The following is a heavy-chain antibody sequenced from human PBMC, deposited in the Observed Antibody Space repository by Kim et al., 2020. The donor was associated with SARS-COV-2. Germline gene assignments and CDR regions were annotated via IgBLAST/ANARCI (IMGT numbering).Heavy chain of an antibody. CDR1: GFTFSSYA. D-gene: IGHD3-10*01. CDR3: AKDSEGSGSYGGKYYYYG. CDR2: IYSAGSTT. V-gene: IGHV3-23*03. J-gene: IGHJ6*01. Sequence: GGSLRLSCAASGFTFSSYAMSWVRQTPGKGLEWVSLIYSAGSTTYYADSVKGRFIISRDNSKNTLYLQMNSLRAEDTALYYCAKDSEGSGSYGGKYYYYG.